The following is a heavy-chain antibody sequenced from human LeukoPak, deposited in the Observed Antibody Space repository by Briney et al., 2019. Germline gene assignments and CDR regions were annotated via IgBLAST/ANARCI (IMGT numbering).Heavy chain of an antibody. CDR2: ISSAGSPI. Sequence: GGSLRLSCAASGFTFSNYNMNWVRQAPGKGLEWVSFISSAGSPIYYADSVRGRFTISRDNAKNSLYLQMNRLRVEDTAVYYCARSFDIWGQGTMVTVSS. J-gene: IGHJ3*02. V-gene: IGHV3-48*01. CDR3: ARSFDI. CDR1: GFTFSNYN.